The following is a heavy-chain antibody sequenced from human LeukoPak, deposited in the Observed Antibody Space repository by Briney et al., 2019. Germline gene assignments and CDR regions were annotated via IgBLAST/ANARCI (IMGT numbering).Heavy chain of an antibody. D-gene: IGHD1-26*01. Sequence: LTCXXSGGSINXGXXSWIRQPPGKGLEWIGLLYPSGSTNYNTSLKSRGTISVETSKTQLSLKLSSVTAADTAVYYCASGHYPFEXWGQG. J-gene: IGHJ4*02. CDR2: LYPSGST. CDR1: GGSINXGX. V-gene: IGHV4-59*01. CDR3: ASGHYPFEX.